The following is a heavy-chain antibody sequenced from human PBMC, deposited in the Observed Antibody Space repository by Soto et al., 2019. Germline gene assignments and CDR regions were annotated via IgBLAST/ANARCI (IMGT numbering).Heavy chain of an antibody. CDR3: ARDRIAAAGTYYYYYGMDV. V-gene: IGHV4-61*01. J-gene: IGHJ6*02. CDR1: GGSVSSGSYY. CDR2: IYYSGST. Sequence: KPSETLSLTCTVSGGSVSSGSYYWSWIRQPPGKGLEWIGYIYYSGSTNYNPSLKSRVTISVDTSKNQFSLKLSSVTAADTAVYYCARDRIAAAGTYYYYYGMDVWGQGTTVTVSS. D-gene: IGHD6-13*01.